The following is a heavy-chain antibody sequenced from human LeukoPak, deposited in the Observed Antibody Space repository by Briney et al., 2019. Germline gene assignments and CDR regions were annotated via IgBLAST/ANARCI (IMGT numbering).Heavy chain of an antibody. CDR3: AKVIRGGYGMDV. Sequence: GGSLRLSCAASGFTFSSFGVNWVRQAPGKGLEWVSYISDSSSLTDYADSVKGRFTISRDNAQNSLSLQLNSLRDEDTAVYFCAKVIRGGYGMDVWGQGTTVTVSS. D-gene: IGHD3-10*01. J-gene: IGHJ6*02. CDR1: GFTFSSFG. V-gene: IGHV3-48*02. CDR2: ISDSSSLT.